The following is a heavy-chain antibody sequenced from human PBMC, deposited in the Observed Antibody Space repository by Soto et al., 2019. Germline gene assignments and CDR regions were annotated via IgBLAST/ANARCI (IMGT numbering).Heavy chain of an antibody. J-gene: IGHJ5*02. CDR3: ARGLGLHGIAAAGTTMRWFDP. V-gene: IGHV4-34*01. D-gene: IGHD6-13*01. Sequence: QVQLQQWGAGLLKPSETLSLTCAVYGGSFSGYYWSWIRQPPGKGLEWIGEINHSGSTNYNPSLKRRVTISVDTSKNQFSLKLSSVTAADTAVYYCARGLGLHGIAAAGTTMRWFDPWGQGTLVTVSS. CDR2: INHSGST. CDR1: GGSFSGYY.